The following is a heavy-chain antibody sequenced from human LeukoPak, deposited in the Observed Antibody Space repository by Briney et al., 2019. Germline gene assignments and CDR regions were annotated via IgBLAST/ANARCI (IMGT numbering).Heavy chain of an antibody. CDR2: TVNRGNP. V-gene: IGHV4-39*07. Sequence: SDTRSLTCTVSGGSFSSSSYDWGWSRPPPGKGREGVGITVNRGNPCYNPPLKSRLTISLDMSKNQSSLKLSSVTAAGTAVYYCARVTKTGTTQSTTWWFDPWGQGTLVTVSS. J-gene: IGHJ5*02. CDR1: GGSFSSSSYD. D-gene: IGHD1-7*01. CDR3: ARVTKTGTTQSTTWWFDP.